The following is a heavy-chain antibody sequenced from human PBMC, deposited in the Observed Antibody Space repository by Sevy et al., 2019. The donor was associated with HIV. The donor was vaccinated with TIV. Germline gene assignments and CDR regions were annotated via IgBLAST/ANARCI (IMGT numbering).Heavy chain of an antibody. Sequence: GGSLRLSCAASGFTFTSYSMNWVRQAPGKGLEWVSSISSSSSYIYYADSVKGRFTMSRDNAKNSLYLQMNSLRAEDTAVYYCARDADHPYSSSWYLGDSDYWGQGTLVTVSS. V-gene: IGHV3-21*01. J-gene: IGHJ4*02. D-gene: IGHD6-13*01. CDR1: GFTFTSYS. CDR2: ISSSSSYI. CDR3: ARDADHPYSSSWYLGDSDY.